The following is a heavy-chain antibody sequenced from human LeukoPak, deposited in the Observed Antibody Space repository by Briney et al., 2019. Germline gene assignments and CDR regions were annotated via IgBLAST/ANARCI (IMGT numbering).Heavy chain of an antibody. CDR1: GFIFSSYS. CDR2: ISSGSNYI. J-gene: IGHJ4*02. V-gene: IGHV3-21*01. Sequence: GGSLRLSCAASGFIFSSYSMNWVRQAPGKGLEWVSSISSGSNYIYYADSVKGRFSISRDNSKNSLYLQMNSLRAEDTAVYYCAGDRGGRTGLDDWGQGTLVTVSS. CDR3: AGDRGGRTGLDD. D-gene: IGHD2-15*01.